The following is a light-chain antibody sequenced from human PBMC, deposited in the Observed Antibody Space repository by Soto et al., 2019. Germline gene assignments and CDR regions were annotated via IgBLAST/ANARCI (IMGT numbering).Light chain of an antibody. CDR3: CSDAGTYTFV. J-gene: IGLJ1*01. CDR2: DVT. CDR1: SGDVGGSNH. Sequence: QSVLTQPRSVSGSPGQSVTISCTGTSGDVGGSNHVSWYQHHPGQAPKFLIYDVTKRPSGVPDRFSGSKSGNTASLTISGLQAEDEADYYCCSDAGTYTFVFGTGTKVT. V-gene: IGLV2-11*01.